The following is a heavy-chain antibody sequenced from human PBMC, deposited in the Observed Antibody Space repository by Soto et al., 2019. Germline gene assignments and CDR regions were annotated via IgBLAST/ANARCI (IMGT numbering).Heavy chain of an antibody. V-gene: IGHV4-39*07. Sequence: SETLSLTCTVSGGSISSSSYYWGWIRQPPGKGLEWIGSIYYSGSTYYNPSLKSRVTISVDTSKNQFSLKLSSVTAADTAVYSCARGGYSSSWPYFDYWGQGTLVTVSS. CDR2: IYYSGST. CDR3: ARGGYSSSWPYFDY. J-gene: IGHJ4*02. CDR1: GGSISSSSYY. D-gene: IGHD6-13*01.